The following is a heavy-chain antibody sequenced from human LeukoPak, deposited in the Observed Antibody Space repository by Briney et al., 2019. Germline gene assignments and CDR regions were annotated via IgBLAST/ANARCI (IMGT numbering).Heavy chain of an antibody. D-gene: IGHD3-22*01. V-gene: IGHV3-21*06. CDR1: GFTFSDYS. J-gene: IGHJ3*02. CDR3: ARTFYDSSGYFPTAFDI. CDR2: ISSAGGYM. Sequence: PGGSLRLSCVASGFTFSDYSMNWVRQGPGKGPEWVSFISSAGGYMSYADPVKGRFTMSRDNAKNSLYLQMNSLRAEDTAVYYCARTFYDSSGYFPTAFDIWGQGTMVTVSS.